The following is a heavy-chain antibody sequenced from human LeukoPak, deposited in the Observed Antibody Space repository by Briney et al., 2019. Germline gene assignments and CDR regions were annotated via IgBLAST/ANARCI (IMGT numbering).Heavy chain of an antibody. V-gene: IGHV4-59*01. CDR2: IYYSGST. Sequence: SETLSLTCTVSGGSISSYYWSWIRQPPGKGLEWIGYIYYSGSTNYNPSLKSRVTISVDTSKNQFSLKLSSVTAADTAVYYCAGSYYTRGMTAITSPLDYWGQGTLVTVSS. CDR3: AGSYYTRGMTAITSPLDY. J-gene: IGHJ4*02. CDR1: GGSISSYY. D-gene: IGHD3-10*01.